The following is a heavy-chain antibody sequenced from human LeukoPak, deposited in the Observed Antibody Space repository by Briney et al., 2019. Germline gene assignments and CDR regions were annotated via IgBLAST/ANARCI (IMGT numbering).Heavy chain of an antibody. Sequence: ASVKVSCKASGYTFTSYYMHWVRQAPGQGLEWMGWINPNSGGTNYAQKFQGRVTMTRDTSISTAYMELSRLRSDDTAVYYCARVSLDTAMVGAFDIWGQGTMVTVSS. CDR1: GYTFTSYY. V-gene: IGHV1-2*02. J-gene: IGHJ3*02. D-gene: IGHD5-18*01. CDR3: ARVSLDTAMVGAFDI. CDR2: INPNSGGT.